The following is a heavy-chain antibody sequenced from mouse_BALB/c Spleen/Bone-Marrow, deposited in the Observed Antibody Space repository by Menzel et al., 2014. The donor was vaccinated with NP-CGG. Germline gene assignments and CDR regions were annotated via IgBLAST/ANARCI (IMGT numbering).Heavy chain of an antibody. J-gene: IGHJ3*01. Sequence: EVQLQESGAELVKPGASVKLSYTASGFNIKDTYIHWVKQRPGQGLEWIGGIDPANGNTKYDPKFQGKATITADTSSNTAYLQLSSLTSEDTAVYYCARDYGRTAWFAYWGQGTLVTVSA. CDR3: ARDYGRTAWFAY. D-gene: IGHD1-1*01. CDR2: IDPANGNT. CDR1: GFNIKDTY. V-gene: IGHV14-3*02.